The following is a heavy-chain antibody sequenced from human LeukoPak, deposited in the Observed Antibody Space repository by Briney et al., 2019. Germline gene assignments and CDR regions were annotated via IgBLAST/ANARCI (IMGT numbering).Heavy chain of an antibody. Sequence: PGRSLRLSCAASGFTFSSYAMHWVRQAPGKGLEWVAVISYDGSNKYYADSVKGRFTISRDNSKNTLYLQMNSPRAEDTAVYYCAREYDDYGDYVTFDYWGQGTLVTVSS. CDR3: AREYDDYGDYVTFDY. D-gene: IGHD4-17*01. CDR1: GFTFSSYA. J-gene: IGHJ4*02. CDR2: ISYDGSNK. V-gene: IGHV3-30-3*01.